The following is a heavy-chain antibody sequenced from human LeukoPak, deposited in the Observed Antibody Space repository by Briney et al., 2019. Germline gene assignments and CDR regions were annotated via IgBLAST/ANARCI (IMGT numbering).Heavy chain of an antibody. CDR1: GGSFSTYY. CDR2: INHRGDT. J-gene: IGHJ4*03. Sequence: SETLSLTCAVYGGSFSTYYCSWIRQSPGKGLEWIAEINHRGDTNYNPSVKSRVTISVDTSKNQFFLKVNSLTAADTAVYYCARGPTISETGYFDYWGQGTLVTVSS. D-gene: IGHD1-1*01. CDR3: ARGPTISETGYFDY. V-gene: IGHV4-34*01.